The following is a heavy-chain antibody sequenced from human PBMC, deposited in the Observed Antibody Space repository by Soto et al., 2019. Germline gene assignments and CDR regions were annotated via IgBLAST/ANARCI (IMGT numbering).Heavy chain of an antibody. CDR1: GYTFTGYY. CDR3: AREHGSSWYYYFDY. Sequence: AASVKVSCKASGYTFTGYYMHWVRQAPGQGLEWMGWINPNSGGTNYAQKFQGRVTMARDTSISTAYMELSRLRSDDTAVYYCAREHGSSWYYYFDYWGQGTLVTVSS. D-gene: IGHD6-13*01. J-gene: IGHJ4*02. CDR2: INPNSGGT. V-gene: IGHV1-2*02.